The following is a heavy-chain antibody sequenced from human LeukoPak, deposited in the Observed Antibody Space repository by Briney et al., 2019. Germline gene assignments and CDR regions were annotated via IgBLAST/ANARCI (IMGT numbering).Heavy chain of an antibody. D-gene: IGHD6-13*01. CDR2: IIPIFGIA. CDR1: GGTFSSHA. Sequence: ASVKVSRKASGGTFSSHAISWVRQAPGQGLEWMGRIIPIFGIANYAQKFQGRVTITADKSTSTAYMELSSLRSEDTAVYYCARGPRTETGNFDYWGQGTLVTVSS. J-gene: IGHJ4*02. V-gene: IGHV1-69*04. CDR3: ARGPRTETGNFDY.